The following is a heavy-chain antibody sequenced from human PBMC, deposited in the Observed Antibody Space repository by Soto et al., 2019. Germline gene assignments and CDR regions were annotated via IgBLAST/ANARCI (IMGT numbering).Heavy chain of an antibody. CDR2: ISYDGSNK. Sequence: GGSLRLSCAASGFTFSSYAMHWVRQAPGKGLEWVAVISYDGSNKYYADSVKGRFTISRDNSKNTLYLQMNSLRAEDTAVYYCARVSDSSGYFYGKLYYYYYGMDVWGQGTTVTVSS. CDR1: GFTFSSYA. CDR3: ARVSDSSGYFYGKLYYYYYGMDV. J-gene: IGHJ6*02. V-gene: IGHV3-30-3*01. D-gene: IGHD3-22*01.